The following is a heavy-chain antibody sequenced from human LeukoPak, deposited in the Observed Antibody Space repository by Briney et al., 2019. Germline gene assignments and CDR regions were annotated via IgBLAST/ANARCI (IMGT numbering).Heavy chain of an antibody. J-gene: IGHJ4*02. CDR3: AKAQEGSTVVTFFDY. CDR1: GFTFSSYA. V-gene: IGHV3-66*01. CDR2: MYSAGTT. Sequence: GGSLRLSCAASGFTFSSYAMSWVRQTPGKGLEWVSVMYSAGTTYYADSVKGRFTISRDKSRNTMYLQMNSLRVEDTAVYYCAKAQEGSTVVTFFDYWGQGTLVTVSS. D-gene: IGHD4-23*01.